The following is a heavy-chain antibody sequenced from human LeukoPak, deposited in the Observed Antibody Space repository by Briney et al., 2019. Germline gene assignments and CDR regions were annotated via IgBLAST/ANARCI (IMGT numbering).Heavy chain of an antibody. J-gene: IGHJ5*02. CDR2: ISGSGGST. Sequence: QAGGSLRLSCAASGFTFSNYAMTWVRQAPGKGLEWVSAISGSGGSTYYADSVKGRFTISRDNSKNTLYLQMNSLRAEDTAVYYCAKDPRYFDWLLLGNWFDPWGQGTLVTVSS. CDR3: AKDPRYFDWLLLGNWFDP. D-gene: IGHD3-9*01. CDR1: GFTFSNYA. V-gene: IGHV3-23*01.